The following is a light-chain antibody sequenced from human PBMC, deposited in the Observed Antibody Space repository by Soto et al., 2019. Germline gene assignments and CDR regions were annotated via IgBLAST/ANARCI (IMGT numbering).Light chain of an antibody. CDR2: LEGSGSY. CDR3: ENWDTSTVV. V-gene: IGLV4-60*02. J-gene: IGLJ2*01. Sequence: QSVLTQSSSASASLGSSVKLTCTLSSGHSTYIIAWHQQQPGKAPRYLMKLEGSGSYNKGSGIPDRFSGSSSGADRYLTISNLQFEDEADYYCENWDTSTVVFGGGTKVTVL. CDR1: SGHSTYI.